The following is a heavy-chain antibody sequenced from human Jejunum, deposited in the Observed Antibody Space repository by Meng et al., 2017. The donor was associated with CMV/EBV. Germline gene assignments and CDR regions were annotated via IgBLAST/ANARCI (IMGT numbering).Heavy chain of an antibody. D-gene: IGHD2-2*01. V-gene: IGHV3-11*01. J-gene: IGHJ4*02. CDR3: AKGSSSPY. CDR1: GFTFSDCY. CDR2: ISDSGRTK. Sequence: LTLSCAASGFTFSDCYMGWIRQAPGKGLEWVSYISDSGRTKYYAASVTGRFTISRDSAKNSLYLEMNNLRAEDTAVYYCAKGSSSPYWGQGTLVTVSS.